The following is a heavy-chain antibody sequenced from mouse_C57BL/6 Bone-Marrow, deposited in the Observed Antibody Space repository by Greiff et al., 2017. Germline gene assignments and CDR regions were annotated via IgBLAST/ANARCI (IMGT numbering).Heavy chain of an antibody. Sequence: EVQLQQSGAELVRPGASVKLSCTASGFNIKDDYIHWVKQRPEQGLEWIGWIDPEIGDTEYASKFQGKATITSDTSSNTAYLQLSSLTSEDAAVYYCSSFDGNYFDFWGQGSPLTVAS. J-gene: IGHJ2*01. CDR2: IDPEIGDT. D-gene: IGHD2-3*01. V-gene: IGHV14-4*01. CDR1: GFNIKDDY. CDR3: SSFDGNYFDF.